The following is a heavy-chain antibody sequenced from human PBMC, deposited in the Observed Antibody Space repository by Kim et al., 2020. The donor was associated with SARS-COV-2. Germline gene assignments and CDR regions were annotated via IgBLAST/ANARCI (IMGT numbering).Heavy chain of an antibody. Sequence: GESLKISCKGSGYSFTSYWISWVRQMPGKGLEWMGRIDPSDSYTNYSPSFQGHVTISADKSISTAYLQWSSLKASDTAMYYCARLPSSSWYGTSVWFDPWGQGTLVTVSS. J-gene: IGHJ5*02. D-gene: IGHD6-13*01. CDR1: GYSFTSYW. CDR2: IDPSDSYT. V-gene: IGHV5-10-1*01. CDR3: ARLPSSSWYGTSVWFDP.